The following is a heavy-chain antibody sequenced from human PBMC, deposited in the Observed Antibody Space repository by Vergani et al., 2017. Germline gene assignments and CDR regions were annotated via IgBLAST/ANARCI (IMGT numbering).Heavy chain of an antibody. J-gene: IGHJ5*02. CDR1: GFTFSSYG. CDR3: ARDSYDFWSGYSWFDP. D-gene: IGHD3-3*01. CDR2: IWYDGSNK. V-gene: IGHV3-33*01. Sequence: QVQLVESGGGVVQPGRSPRPSCAAPGFTFSSYGMHWVRQAPGKGLEWVAVIWYDGSNKYYADSVKGRFTISRDNSKNTLYLQMNSLRAEDTAVYYCARDSYDFWSGYSWFDPWGQGTLVTVSS.